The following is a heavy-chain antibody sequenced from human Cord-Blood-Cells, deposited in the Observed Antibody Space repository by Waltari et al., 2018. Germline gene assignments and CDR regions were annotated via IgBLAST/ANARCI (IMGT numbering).Heavy chain of an antibody. J-gene: IGHJ4*02. D-gene: IGHD3-10*01. Sequence: EVQLVESGGVVVQPGGSLRLSCAASGFTFDDYTMHWVCTAPGKGRECVLRFSWECGSTDYADAVKGRFTISRDNSKNSLYLQMNMLRTEDTALYYCAKEIRDCILFYFDYWGQGTLVTVSS. CDR3: AKEIRDCILFYFDY. CDR2: FSWECGST. CDR1: GFTFDDYT. V-gene: IGHV3-43*01.